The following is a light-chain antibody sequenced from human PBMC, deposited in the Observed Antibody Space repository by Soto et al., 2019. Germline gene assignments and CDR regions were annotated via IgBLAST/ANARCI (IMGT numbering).Light chain of an antibody. CDR2: GAS. J-gene: IGKJ1*01. Sequence: EILMTQSPAPLSVSPGERATLSCRASQSVDSNLAWYQQKPGQAPRLLIYGASTRATGISARFSGSGSGTEFTLTISSLQSEDFAVYYCQQYNNWPKALGQGTKVDIK. CDR3: QQYNNWPKA. V-gene: IGKV3-15*01. CDR1: QSVDSN.